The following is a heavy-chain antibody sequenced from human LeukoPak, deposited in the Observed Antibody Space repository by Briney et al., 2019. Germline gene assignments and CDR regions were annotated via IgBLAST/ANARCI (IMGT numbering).Heavy chain of an antibody. V-gene: IGHV3-11*04. CDR2: ISSSGSTI. J-gene: IGHJ4*02. Sequence: GALRLSCAASGFTFSDYYMSWIRQAPGKGLEWVSYISSSGSTIYYADSVKGRFTISRDNAKNSLYLQMNSLRAEDTAVYYCARDPYYGDYVVWGQGTLVTVSS. CDR3: ARDPYYGDYVV. CDR1: GFTFSDYY. D-gene: IGHD4-17*01.